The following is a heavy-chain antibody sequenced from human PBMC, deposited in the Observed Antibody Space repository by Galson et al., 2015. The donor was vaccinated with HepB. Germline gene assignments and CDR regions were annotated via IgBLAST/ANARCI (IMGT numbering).Heavy chain of an antibody. V-gene: IGHV1-18*01. CDR1: GYTFTSYG. J-gene: IGHJ4*02. Sequence: QSGAEVKKPGESLKISCKASGYTFTSYGISWVRQAPGQGLEWMGWISAYNGNTNYAQKLQGRVTMTTDTSTSTAYMELRSLRSDDTAVYYCARDNFYGYCSGGSCYPFDYWGQGTLVTVSS. CDR3: ARDNFYGYCSGGSCYPFDY. D-gene: IGHD2-15*01. CDR2: ISAYNGNT.